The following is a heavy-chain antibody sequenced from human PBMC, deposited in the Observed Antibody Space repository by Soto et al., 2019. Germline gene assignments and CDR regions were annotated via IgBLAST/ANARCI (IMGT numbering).Heavy chain of an antibody. CDR3: ARDPGLRYFNWFDP. V-gene: IGHV1-3*01. Sequence: GAAVKVCCKASGYTFTSNGISWVRQAPGQGLEWMGWINAGNGNTKYSQKFQGRVTITRDTSASTAYMELSSLRSEDTAVYYCARDPGLRYFNWFDPWGQGTLVTVSS. CDR2: INAGNGNT. J-gene: IGHJ5*02. CDR1: GYTFTSNG. D-gene: IGHD3-9*01.